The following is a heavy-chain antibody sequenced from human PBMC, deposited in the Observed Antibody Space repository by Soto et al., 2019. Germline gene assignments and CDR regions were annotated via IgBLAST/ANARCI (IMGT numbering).Heavy chain of an antibody. Sequence: AGCLRLSCAASGFTVSDFAMNWVRQTPGKRLEWVSIITTTGDTSYYADSVKGRFTISRDNSKNVLYLQMNNLRVDDTAIYYCAKVPEYRDGSSFYYFDSWGQGALVTVSS. J-gene: IGHJ4*02. CDR3: AKVPEYRDGSSFYYFDS. CDR1: GFTVSDFA. V-gene: IGHV3-23*01. D-gene: IGHD5-12*01. CDR2: ITTTGDTS.